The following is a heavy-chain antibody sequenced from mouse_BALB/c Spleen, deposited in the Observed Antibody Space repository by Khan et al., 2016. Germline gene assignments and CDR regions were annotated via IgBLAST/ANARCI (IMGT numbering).Heavy chain of an antibody. V-gene: IGHV5-6-3*01. CDR3: ARDGAYYGNPFAY. CDR2: INSNGGST. J-gene: IGHJ3*01. Sequence: EVELVESGGGLVQPGGSLKLSCAASGFTFSSYGMSWVRQTPDKRRESVATINSNGGSTYYPDSVKGRFTISRDNAKNTLYLQMSSRKSEDTAMYYCARDGAYYGNPFAYWGQGTLVTVSA. CDR1: GFTFSSYG. D-gene: IGHD2-10*01.